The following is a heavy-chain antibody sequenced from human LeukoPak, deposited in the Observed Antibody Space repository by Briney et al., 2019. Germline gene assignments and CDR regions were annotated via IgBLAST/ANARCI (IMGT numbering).Heavy chain of an antibody. V-gene: IGHV3-23*01. D-gene: IGHD2-15*01. Sequence: GGSLRLSCAASGFTFRTYAMSWVRQAPGKGLEWVSGISGSGASAHFAGISGGGANTYYADSVKGRFTVSRDNSKNTLYLQMNSLRVEDTAVYYCAKDLRGGSCFYYYSMNVWGQGTTVTVSS. CDR2: ISGSGASAHFAGISGGGANT. CDR1: GFTFRTYA. CDR3: AKDLRGGSCFYYYSMNV. J-gene: IGHJ6*02.